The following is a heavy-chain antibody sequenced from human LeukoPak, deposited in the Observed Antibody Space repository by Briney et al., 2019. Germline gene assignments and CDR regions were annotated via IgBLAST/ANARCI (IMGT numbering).Heavy chain of an antibody. D-gene: IGHD3-10*01. CDR3: ARVRSQFGELSSWFDP. CDR2: INPNSGGT. Sequence: GASVKVSCKASGYTFSGYYMHWVRQAPGQGLEWMGWINPNSGGTNYAQKFQGRVTMTRDTSISTAYMELSRLRSDDTAVYYCARVRSQFGELSSWFDPWGQGTLVTVSS. V-gene: IGHV1-2*02. CDR1: GYTFSGYY. J-gene: IGHJ5*02.